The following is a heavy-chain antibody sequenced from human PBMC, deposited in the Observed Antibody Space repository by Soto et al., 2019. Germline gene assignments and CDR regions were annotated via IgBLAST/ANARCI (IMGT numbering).Heavy chain of an antibody. CDR1: GGSFSGYQ. CDR2: INDSGDI. D-gene: IGHD3-10*01. V-gene: IGHV4-34*01. Sequence: QVQLQQWGAGLLKPSETLSLTCAVYGGSFSGYQWSWIRQTPGKGLEWIGGINDSGDINYNPSLKSRGTVLVDSPKKQISLRLSSVTAADTAVYYCARGLILWFGELSRRGGYYYYIDVWGKGTTVTVSS. CDR3: ARGLILWFGELSRRGGYYYYIDV. J-gene: IGHJ6*03.